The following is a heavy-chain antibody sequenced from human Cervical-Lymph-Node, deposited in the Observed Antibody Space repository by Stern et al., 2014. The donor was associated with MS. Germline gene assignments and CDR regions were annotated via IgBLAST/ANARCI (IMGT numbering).Heavy chain of an antibody. CDR1: GGTFNGYT. CDR2: IIPILDTA. CDR3: ARGETPTPSYGMDV. Sequence: VQLVPSGAEVKAPGSSVKVSCKASGGTFNGYTISWVRQAPGQRPEWMGGIIPILDTANYEQKFQGRVTITADKSSNTVYMELSSLRSEDPAVYYCARGETPTPSYGMDVWGQGTTVTV. V-gene: IGHV1-69*06. J-gene: IGHJ6*02. D-gene: IGHD4-23*01.